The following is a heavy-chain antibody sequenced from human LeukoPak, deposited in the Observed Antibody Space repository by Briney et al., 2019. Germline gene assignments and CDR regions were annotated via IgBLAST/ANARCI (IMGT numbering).Heavy chain of an antibody. Sequence: PSETLSLTCAVYVGSFSGYYWSWIRQPPGKGLEWIGEINHSGSTNYNPSLKSRVTISVDTSKNQFSLKLSSVTAADTAVYYCARSYVGGSFDYWGQGTLVTVSS. CDR2: INHSGST. J-gene: IGHJ4*02. V-gene: IGHV4-34*01. CDR3: ARSYVGGSFDY. CDR1: VGSFSGYY. D-gene: IGHD3-10*01.